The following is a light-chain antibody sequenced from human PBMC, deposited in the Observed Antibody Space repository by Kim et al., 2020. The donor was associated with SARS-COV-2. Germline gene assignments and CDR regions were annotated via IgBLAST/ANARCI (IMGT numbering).Light chain of an antibody. J-gene: IGLJ3*02. CDR1: SSNIGSNT. CDR3: ATWDDSLDVWM. V-gene: IGLV1-44*01. Sequence: GQRVTISCSGSSSNIGSNTVNWYQQFPGTAPQLLIDTDDRRPSGVSDSVSCSKSGTSASLAISALRSEDEAAYYCATWDDSLDVWMFGGGTKVTVL. CDR2: TDD.